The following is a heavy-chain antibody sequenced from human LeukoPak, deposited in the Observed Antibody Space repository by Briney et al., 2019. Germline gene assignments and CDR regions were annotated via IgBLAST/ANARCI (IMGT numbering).Heavy chain of an antibody. CDR3: ARGHYYYGMDV. V-gene: IGHV4-59*08. Sequence: PSETLSLTCTVSGGSISSYYWSWTRQPPGKGLEWIGYIYYSGSTNYNPSLKSRVTISVDTSKNQFSLKLSSVTAADTAVYYCARGHYYYGMDVWGQGTTVTVSS. CDR2: IYYSGST. J-gene: IGHJ6*02. CDR1: GGSISSYY.